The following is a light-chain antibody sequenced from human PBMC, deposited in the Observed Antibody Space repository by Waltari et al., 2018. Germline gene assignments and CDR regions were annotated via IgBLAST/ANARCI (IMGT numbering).Light chain of an antibody. Sequence: QSVLTQPPSMSGAPGQRVTISCTGSSSNLGAGPDVHGYQVFQGTAPKLLIYGNNNRPSGVPDRFSGSKSDTSASLAIGGLQAEDEADYYCQSFDIRLSGGVVFGGGTKVTVL. J-gene: IGLJ3*02. CDR2: GNN. CDR1: SSNLGAGPD. V-gene: IGLV1-40*01. CDR3: QSFDIRLSGGVV.